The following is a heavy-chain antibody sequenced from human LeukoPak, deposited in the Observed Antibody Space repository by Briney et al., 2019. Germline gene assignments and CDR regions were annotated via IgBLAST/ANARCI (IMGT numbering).Heavy chain of an antibody. CDR3: AREGDYYDSSGYYEYNWFDP. Sequence: ASVKVSCKASGGTFISYAISWVRQAPGQGLEWMGGIIPIFGTANYAQKFQGRVTITADESTSTAYMELSSQRSEDTAVYYCAREGDYYDSSGYYEYNWFDPWGQGTLVTVSS. J-gene: IGHJ5*02. D-gene: IGHD3-22*01. CDR1: GGTFISYA. V-gene: IGHV1-69*13. CDR2: IIPIFGTA.